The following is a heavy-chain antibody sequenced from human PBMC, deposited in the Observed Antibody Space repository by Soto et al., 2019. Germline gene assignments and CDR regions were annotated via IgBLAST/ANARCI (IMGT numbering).Heavy chain of an antibody. Sequence: ASVKVSCKASGYTFTSYYMHWVRQAPGQGLEWMGIINPSGGSTSYAQKFQGRVTMTRDTSTSTVYMELSSLRSEDTAVYYCARGDDILTGYYYYGMEVWGQGTTVTVSS. J-gene: IGHJ6*02. D-gene: IGHD3-9*01. CDR3: ARGDDILTGYYYYGMEV. CDR2: INPSGGST. CDR1: GYTFTSYY. V-gene: IGHV1-46*03.